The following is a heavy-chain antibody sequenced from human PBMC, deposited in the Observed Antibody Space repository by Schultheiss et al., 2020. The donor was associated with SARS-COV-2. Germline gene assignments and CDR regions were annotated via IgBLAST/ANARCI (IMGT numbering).Heavy chain of an antibody. D-gene: IGHD3-10*01. CDR2: IWYDGSNK. J-gene: IGHJ6*02. CDR1: GFTFSSYG. V-gene: IGHV3-33*01. Sequence: GGSLRLSCAASGFTFSSYGMHWVRQAPGKGLEWVAVIWYDGSNKYYADSVKGRFTISRDNSKNTLYLQMNSLRAEDTAVYYCARDHNGSGSYLRSRYGMDVWGQGTTVTVSS. CDR3: ARDHNGSGSYLRSRYGMDV.